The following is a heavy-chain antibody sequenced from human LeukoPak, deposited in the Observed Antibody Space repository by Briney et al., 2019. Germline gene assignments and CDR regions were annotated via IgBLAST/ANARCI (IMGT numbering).Heavy chain of an antibody. Sequence: GGSLRLSCAASGFTFSSYGMHWVRQAPGKGLEWVAVIWYDGSNKYYADSVKGRFTISRDNSKNTLYLQMNSLRAEDTAVYYCARERARYDLLNWFGPWGQGTLVTVSS. CDR3: ARERARYDLLNWFGP. D-gene: IGHD5-12*01. J-gene: IGHJ5*02. V-gene: IGHV3-33*01. CDR1: GFTFSSYG. CDR2: IWYDGSNK.